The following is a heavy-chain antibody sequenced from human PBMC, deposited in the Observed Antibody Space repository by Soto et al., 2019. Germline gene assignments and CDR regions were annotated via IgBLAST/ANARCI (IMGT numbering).Heavy chain of an antibody. J-gene: IGHJ4*02. Sequence: EVQLLESGGGLVQPGGSLRLSCAASGFTFSSYAMSWVRQAPGKGLEWVSAISGSGGSTYYADSVKGRFTISRDNSKNTLYLQMNSRRAEDTAVYYCAKSMPYSHKVTTGSSYYFDYWGQGTLVTVSS. CDR3: AKSMPYSHKVTTGSSYYFDY. CDR1: GFTFSSYA. D-gene: IGHD4-17*01. CDR2: ISGSGGST. V-gene: IGHV3-23*01.